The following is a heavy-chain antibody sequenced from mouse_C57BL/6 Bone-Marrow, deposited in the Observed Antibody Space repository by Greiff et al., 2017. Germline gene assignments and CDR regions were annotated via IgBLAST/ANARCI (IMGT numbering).Heavy chain of an antibody. CDR1: GFTFTDYY. CDR3: ASYDYGSSYGSWFAY. V-gene: IGHV7-3*01. CDR2: IRNKANGYTT. D-gene: IGHD1-1*01. J-gene: IGHJ3*01. Sequence: EVQGVESGGGLVQPGGSLSLSCAASGFTFTDYYMSWVRQPPGKALEWLGFIRNKANGYTTGYSASVKGRFTISRDNSQSILYLQMNALRAEDSATYYCASYDYGSSYGSWFAYWGQGTLVTVSA.